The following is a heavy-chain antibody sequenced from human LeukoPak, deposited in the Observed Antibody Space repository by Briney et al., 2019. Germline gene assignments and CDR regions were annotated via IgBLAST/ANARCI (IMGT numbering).Heavy chain of an antibody. CDR1: GLTVSRNY. CDR2: IYSGGST. J-gene: IGHJ4*02. V-gene: IGHV3-66*01. CDR3: ARAPGTMIVVDY. D-gene: IGHD3-22*01. Sequence: PGGSLRLSCAASGLTVSRNYMSWVRQAPGKGLESVSVIYSGGSTYYADSVKGRFTISRDNSKNTLYLQMNSLRAEDTAVYYCARAPGTMIVVDYWGQGTLVTVSS.